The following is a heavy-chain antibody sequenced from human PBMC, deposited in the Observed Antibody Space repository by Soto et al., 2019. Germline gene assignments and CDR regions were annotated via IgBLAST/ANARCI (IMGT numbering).Heavy chain of an antibody. V-gene: IGHV4-34*01. J-gene: IGHJ4*02. CDR1: GGSFSGYY. Sequence: QASETLSLTCAVYGGSFSGYYWSWIRQPPGKGLEWIGEINQSGSTNYNPSLKSRVTLSVDTSKNQFSLKLSSVTAADTAVYYCARPFARAYDILTGYPFGHWGQGTLVTVSS. CDR3: ARPFARAYDILTGYPFGH. D-gene: IGHD3-9*01. CDR2: INQSGST.